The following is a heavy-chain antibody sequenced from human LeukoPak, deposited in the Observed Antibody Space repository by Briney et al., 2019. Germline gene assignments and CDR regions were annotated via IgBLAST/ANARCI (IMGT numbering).Heavy chain of an antibody. CDR3: ARDRVLWFGKDAFDI. V-gene: IGHV3-20*04. D-gene: IGHD3-10*01. CDR2: INWNGGST. J-gene: IGHJ3*02. CDR1: GFTFDDYG. Sequence: PGGSLRLSCAAPGFTFDDYGMSWVRQAPGKGLEWVSGINWNGGSTGYADSVKGRFTISRDNAKDSLYLQMNSLRAEDTAVYYCARDRVLWFGKDAFDIWGQGTMVTVSS.